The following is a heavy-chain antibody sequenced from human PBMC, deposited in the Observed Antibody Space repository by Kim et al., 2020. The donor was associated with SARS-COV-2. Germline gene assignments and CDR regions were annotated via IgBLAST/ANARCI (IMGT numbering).Heavy chain of an antibody. V-gene: IGHV3-30*07. J-gene: IGHJ4*02. Sequence: KGRFTISRDNSKNTLYLHMNSLRAEDTAVYYCARDGYCSGGSCYGSVYFDYWGQGTLVTVSS. CDR3: ARDGYCSGGSCYGSVYFDY. D-gene: IGHD2-15*01.